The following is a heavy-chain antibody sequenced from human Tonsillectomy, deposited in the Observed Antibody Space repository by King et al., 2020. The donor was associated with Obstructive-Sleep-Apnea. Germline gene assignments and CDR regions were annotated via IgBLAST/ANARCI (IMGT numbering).Heavy chain of an antibody. Sequence: QLQESGPGLVKPSETLSLTCTVSGGSISSYYWSWIRQPPGKGQEWIVYIYYSGSTNYNPSLKSRATISVDTSKNQFSLKLSSVTAADTAVYYCARYSYGYPFDYWGQGTLVTVSS. D-gene: IGHD5-18*01. V-gene: IGHV4-59*08. CDR3: ARYSYGYPFDY. J-gene: IGHJ4*02. CDR1: GGSISSYY. CDR2: IYYSGST.